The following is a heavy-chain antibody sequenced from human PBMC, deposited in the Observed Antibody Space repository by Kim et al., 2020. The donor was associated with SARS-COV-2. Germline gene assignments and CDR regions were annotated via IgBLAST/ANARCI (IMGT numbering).Heavy chain of an antibody. CDR1: GFTFSSYG. V-gene: IGHV3-23*01. J-gene: IGHJ4*02. CDR2: ISGSGDNT. D-gene: IGHD2-21*02. CDR3: AKDQVAAAVQGCYGY. Sequence: GGSLRLSCAASGFTFSSYGMTWVRQAPGKGLEWVSVISGSGDNTFYADSVKGRFTISRDNSKNTLYLQMNSLRAEDTAVYYCAKDQVAAAVQGCYGYWGQGTLVTVSS.